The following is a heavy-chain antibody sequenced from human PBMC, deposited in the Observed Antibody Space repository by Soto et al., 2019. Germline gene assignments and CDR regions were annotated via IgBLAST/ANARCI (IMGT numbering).Heavy chain of an antibody. CDR3: ARGDGDSGRVSYFDY. Sequence: QVQLVESGGGVVQPGRSLRLSCAASGFTFSSYAMHWVRQAPGKGLEWVAVISYDGSNKYYADSVKGRFTISRDNSKNPLYLQMNSLRAEDTAVYYCARGDGDSGRVSYFDYWGQGTLVTVSS. CDR1: GFTFSSYA. D-gene: IGHD4-17*01. V-gene: IGHV3-30-3*01. CDR2: ISYDGSNK. J-gene: IGHJ4*02.